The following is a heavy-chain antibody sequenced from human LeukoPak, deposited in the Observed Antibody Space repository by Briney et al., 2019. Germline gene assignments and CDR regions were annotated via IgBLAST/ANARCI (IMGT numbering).Heavy chain of an antibody. CDR1: GGTFSSYA. D-gene: IGHD4-17*01. CDR3: ASDYGDYTGGDY. V-gene: IGHV1-69*13. Sequence: SVKVSCKATGGTFSSYAISWVRQAPGQGLEWMGGIIPIFGTANYAQKFQGRVTITADESTSTAYMELSSLRSEDTAVYYCASDYGDYTGGDYWGQGTLVTVSS. CDR2: IIPIFGTA. J-gene: IGHJ4*02.